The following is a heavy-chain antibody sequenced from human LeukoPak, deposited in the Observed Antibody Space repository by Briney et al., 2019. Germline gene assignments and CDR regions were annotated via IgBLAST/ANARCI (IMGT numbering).Heavy chain of an antibody. J-gene: IGHJ4*02. CDR3: ARGEYSSSWLFDY. V-gene: IGHV3-7*01. CDR1: GFTFSSYW. CDR2: IKQDGSEK. Sequence: GGSLRLSCAASGFTFSSYWMSWVRQAPGKGLEWVANIKQDGSEKYYVDSVRGRFTISRDNAKNSLYLQMNSLRAEDTAVYYCARGEYSSSWLFDYWGQGTLVTVSS. D-gene: IGHD6-13*01.